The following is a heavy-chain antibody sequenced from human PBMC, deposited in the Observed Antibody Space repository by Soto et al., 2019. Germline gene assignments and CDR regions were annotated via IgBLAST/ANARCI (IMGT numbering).Heavy chain of an antibody. D-gene: IGHD2-21*01. Sequence: QVQLQESGPGLVRPSETLSLTFTVSGGSISRYFWSWIRQSPGKGLEWVGYIFYPGSTTYNPSLKSRVTISIATSKHQFSLKLSSLTSADTAVYYCAHFSDLEWFDPWGQGTLVTVSS. J-gene: IGHJ5*02. CDR2: IFYPGST. CDR3: AHFSDLEWFDP. CDR1: GGSISRYF. V-gene: IGHV4-59*01.